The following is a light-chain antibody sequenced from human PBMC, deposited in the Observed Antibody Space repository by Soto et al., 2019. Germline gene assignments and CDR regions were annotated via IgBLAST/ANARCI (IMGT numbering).Light chain of an antibody. CDR2: QAS. CDR3: QQCDSYWT. J-gene: IGKJ1*01. V-gene: IGKV1-5*03. Sequence: DIQMTQSPSTLSASVGDRVIITCRASQSINNCLAWYQQKPEKAPKLLIYQASSLKSGVPTRFSGSRSGPEFTLTISSLHPDDFATYYCQQCDSYWTFGQGTKVEIK. CDR1: QSINNC.